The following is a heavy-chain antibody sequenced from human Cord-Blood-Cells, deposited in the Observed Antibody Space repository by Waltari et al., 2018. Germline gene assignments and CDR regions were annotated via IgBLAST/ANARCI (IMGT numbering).Heavy chain of an antibody. CDR2: GIPIFGTA. Sequence: QVQLVQSGAEVKKPGSSVKVSCKASGGPFSSYAISWVRQAPGQGLEWMGGGIPIFGTANYAKKFQGRVTITADESTSTAYMELSSLRSEDTAVYYCARGPLLYNGSGSYYFDYWGQGTLVTVSS. D-gene: IGHD3-10*01. J-gene: IGHJ4*02. CDR1: GGPFSSYA. CDR3: ARGPLLYNGSGSYYFDY. V-gene: IGHV1-69*12.